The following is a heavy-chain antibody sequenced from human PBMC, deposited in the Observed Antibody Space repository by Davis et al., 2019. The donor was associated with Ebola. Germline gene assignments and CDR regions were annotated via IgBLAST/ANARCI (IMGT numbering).Heavy chain of an antibody. CDR2: INQRGKT. CDR1: GGSLSDYY. D-gene: IGHD2-8*02. CDR3: TRHIYWAFDY. V-gene: IGHV4-34*01. Sequence: PSETLSLTCGVYGGSLSDYYWSWIRQTPGKGLEWIGEINQRGKTKYNPSLKSRAFLSIDTSKKQFSLKLTSVTAADTAVYYCTRHIYWAFDYWGQGTLVTVSS. J-gene: IGHJ4*02.